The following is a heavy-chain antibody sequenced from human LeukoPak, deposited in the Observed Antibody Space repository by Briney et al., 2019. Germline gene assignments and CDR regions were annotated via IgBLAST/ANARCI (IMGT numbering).Heavy chain of an antibody. J-gene: IGHJ4*02. CDR1: GGSIDIYS. CDR3: ARGPLNEEIDY. D-gene: IGHD1-1*01. CDR2: IYYSGST. Sequence: PSETLSLTCTVSGGSIDIYSWSWIRQPPGKGLEWIGYIYYSGSTNYNPSLKSRVTISVDTSKNQFSLKLSSVTAADTAVYYCARGPLNEEIDYWGQGTLVTVSS. V-gene: IGHV4-59*01.